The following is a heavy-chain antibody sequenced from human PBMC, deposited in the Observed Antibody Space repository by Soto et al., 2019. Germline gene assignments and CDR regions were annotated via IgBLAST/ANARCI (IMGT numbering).Heavy chain of an antibody. CDR2: ISYDGSNK. CDR3: AKLPGWSNAGYGMAV. V-gene: IGHV3-30*18. Sequence: GGSLRLSCAASGFTFSSYGMHWVRQAPGKGLEWVAVISYDGSNKYYADSVKGRFTISRDNSKNTLYLQMNSLRAEDTAVYYCAKLPGWSNAGYGMAVWGQGNTVTV. CDR1: GFTFSSYG. J-gene: IGHJ6*02. D-gene: IGHD6-19*01.